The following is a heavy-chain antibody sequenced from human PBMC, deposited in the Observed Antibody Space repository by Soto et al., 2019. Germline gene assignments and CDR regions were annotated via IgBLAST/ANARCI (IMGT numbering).Heavy chain of an antibody. Sequence: HPGGSLRLSCVASGFTFSNFGMSWVRQAPGKGLEWVSSINGDGSSMHNADSVKGRFTISRDNSKSTLYLQMNSLRVEDTAVYYCATSLRHSGPNGVDVWGQGTTVTVSS. CDR2: INGDGSSM. CDR1: GFTFSNFG. CDR3: ATSLRHSGPNGVDV. J-gene: IGHJ6*02. D-gene: IGHD3-9*01. V-gene: IGHV3-23*01.